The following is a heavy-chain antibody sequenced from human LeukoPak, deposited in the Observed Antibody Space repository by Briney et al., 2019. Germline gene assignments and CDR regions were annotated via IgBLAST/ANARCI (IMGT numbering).Heavy chain of an antibody. J-gene: IGHJ6*02. CDR1: GFTFSDFY. V-gene: IGHV3-11*01. Sequence: GGSLRLSCAASGFTFSDFYMSWIRQAPGKGLEWVSYISSSGSTIYYADSVKGRFTISRDNAKNSLYLQMNSLRAEDTAVYYCARDPYSSSWYNYGMDVWGQGTTVTVSS. CDR3: ARDPYSSSWYNYGMDV. D-gene: IGHD6-13*01. CDR2: ISSSGSTI.